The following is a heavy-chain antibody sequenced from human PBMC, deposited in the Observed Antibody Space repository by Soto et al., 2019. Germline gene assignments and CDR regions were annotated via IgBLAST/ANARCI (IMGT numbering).Heavy chain of an antibody. J-gene: IGHJ3*02. CDR2: IYYSGNS. D-gene: IGHD5-18*01. Sequence: KPSETLSLTCTVSGASINTNDHYWAWIRRPPGKGLEWLGSIYYSGNSYYTPSLKSRVTISVDTSKNKFSLKLRSVTAADTAVYYCARHEGYTYGAPSGAFDIWGPGTMVTVSS. CDR1: GASINTNDHY. V-gene: IGHV4-39*01. CDR3: ARHEGYTYGAPSGAFDI.